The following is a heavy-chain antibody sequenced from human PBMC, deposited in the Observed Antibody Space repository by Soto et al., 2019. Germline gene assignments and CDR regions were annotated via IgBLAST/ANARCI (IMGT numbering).Heavy chain of an antibody. V-gene: IGHV4-30-4*01. CDR2: IYYSGST. CDR3: ARDRVVISRQWQIYGYYYGMDV. Sequence: SETLSLTCTVSGGSTSSGDYYWSWIRQPPGKGLEWIGYIYYSGSTYYNPSLKSRVTISVDTSKNQFSLQLNSVTPEDTAVYYCARDRVVISRQWQIYGYYYGMDVWGQGTTVTVSS. D-gene: IGHD6-19*01. CDR1: GGSTSSGDYY. J-gene: IGHJ6*02.